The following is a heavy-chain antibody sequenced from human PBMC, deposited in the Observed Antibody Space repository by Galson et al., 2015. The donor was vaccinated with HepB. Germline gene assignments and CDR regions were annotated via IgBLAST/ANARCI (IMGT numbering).Heavy chain of an antibody. Sequence: SLRLSCAASGFTFGDYAMSWFRQAPGKGLEWVGFIRSKAYGGTTEYAASVKGRFTISRDDSKSIAYLQMNSLKTEDTAVYYCTRDVTYDFWSGYYSYYYYGMDVWGQGTTVTVSS. CDR1: GFTFGDYA. CDR2: IRSKAYGGTT. D-gene: IGHD3-3*01. V-gene: IGHV3-49*03. J-gene: IGHJ6*02. CDR3: TRDVTYDFWSGYYSYYYYGMDV.